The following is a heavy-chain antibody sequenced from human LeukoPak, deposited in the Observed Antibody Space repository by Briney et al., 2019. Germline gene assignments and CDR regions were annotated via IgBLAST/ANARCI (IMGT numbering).Heavy chain of an antibody. V-gene: IGHV4-4*07. Sequence: SETLSLTCTVSGGSISSYYWSWIRQPAGKGLEWIGRIYTSGSTNYNPSLKSRATMSVDTSKNQFSLKLSSVAAVDTAVYYCARDIVVVIASSGDYYYYMDVWGKGTTVTVSS. CDR1: GGSISSYY. CDR2: IYTSGST. D-gene: IGHD2-21*01. J-gene: IGHJ6*03. CDR3: ARDIVVVIASSGDYYYYMDV.